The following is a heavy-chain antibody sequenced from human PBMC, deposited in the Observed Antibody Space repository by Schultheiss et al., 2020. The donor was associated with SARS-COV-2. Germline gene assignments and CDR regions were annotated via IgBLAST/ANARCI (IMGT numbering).Heavy chain of an antibody. D-gene: IGHD6-19*01. CDR3: ARYLRGSGWHRFGDGMDV. CDR2: INTSGNT. CDR1: GGSISTFQ. V-gene: IGHV4-4*07. Sequence: SETLSLTCTVSGGSISTFQWNWIRQPAGKGLEWIGRINTSGNTNYNPSLKSRVTMSRDTSKNQFSLKLSSVTAADTAVYYWARYLRGSGWHRFGDGMDVWGQGTTVTVSS. J-gene: IGHJ6*02.